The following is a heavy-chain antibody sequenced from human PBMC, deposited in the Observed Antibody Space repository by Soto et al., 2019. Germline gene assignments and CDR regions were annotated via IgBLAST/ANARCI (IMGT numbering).Heavy chain of an antibody. J-gene: IGHJ4*02. V-gene: IGHV3-30*18. CDR3: AKDSGVSSSSSDY. Sequence: PGGSLRLSCAASGFTFSSYGMHWVRQAPGRGLEWVAVISYDGSNKYYADSVKGRFTISRDNSKNTLYLQMNSLRAEDTAVYYCAKDSGVSSSSSDYWGQGTLVTVSS. CDR2: ISYDGSNK. D-gene: IGHD6-13*01. CDR1: GFTFSSYG.